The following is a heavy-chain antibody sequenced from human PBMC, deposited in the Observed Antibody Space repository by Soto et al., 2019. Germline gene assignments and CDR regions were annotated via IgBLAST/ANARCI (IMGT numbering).Heavy chain of an antibody. J-gene: IGHJ6*02. Sequence: SETLSLTCAVYGGSFSGYYWSWIRQLPGKGLEWIGEINHSGSTNYSPSLKSRVTISVDTSKNQFSLKLSSVTAADTAVYYCAWAHYDFWSGYYYRMDVWGQGTTVTVSS. CDR1: GGSFSGYY. D-gene: IGHD3-3*01. CDR3: AWAHYDFWSGYYYRMDV. CDR2: INHSGST. V-gene: IGHV4-34*01.